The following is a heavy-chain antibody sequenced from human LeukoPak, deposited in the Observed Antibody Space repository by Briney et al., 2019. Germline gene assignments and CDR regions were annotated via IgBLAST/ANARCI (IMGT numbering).Heavy chain of an antibody. CDR3: TRDSGTYNWFDP. CDR2: MDKETNLYAT. J-gene: IGHJ5*02. Sequence: PGGSLRLSCVASGFTFSDSAIHWVRQSSGKGLEWIGHMDKETNLYATALAASVKGRFTVSRDDSKNTAYLHMNSLKTEDTALYYCTRDSGTYNWFDPWGQGTLVTVSS. D-gene: IGHD1-26*01. V-gene: IGHV3-73*01. CDR1: GFTFSDSA.